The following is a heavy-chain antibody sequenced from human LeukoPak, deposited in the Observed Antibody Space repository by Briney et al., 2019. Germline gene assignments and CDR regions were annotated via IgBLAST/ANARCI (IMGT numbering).Heavy chain of an antibody. V-gene: IGHV3-7*01. Sequence: GGSLRLSCAASGFTFSSYWMSWVRQAPGKGLEWVANIKQDGSEKYYVDSVKGRFTISRDNAKNSLYLQMNSMRAEDTAVYYCARGGNRFGGFYFDYWGQGIQVIVSS. D-gene: IGHD3-10*01. CDR2: IKQDGSEK. CDR3: ARGGNRFGGFYFDY. CDR1: GFTFSSYW. J-gene: IGHJ4*02.